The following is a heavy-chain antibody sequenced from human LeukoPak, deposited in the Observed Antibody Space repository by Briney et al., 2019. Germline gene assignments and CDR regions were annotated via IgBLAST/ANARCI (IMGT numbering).Heavy chain of an antibody. D-gene: IGHD2-15*01. CDR1: GCTFTTHY. CDR2: IEHSGDST. Sequence: ASVKVSCKASGCTFTTHYMHWVRQAPGQGLEWMGIIEHSGDSTTDAQKFQGRVTVTRDTSTSTVYMELSSLRFEDTAVYYCYCSLGYWGQGNLVTVSS. J-gene: IGHJ4*02. V-gene: IGHV1-46*01. CDR3: YCSLGY.